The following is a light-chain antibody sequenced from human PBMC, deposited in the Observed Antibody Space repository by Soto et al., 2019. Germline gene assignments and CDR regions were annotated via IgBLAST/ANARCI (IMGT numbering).Light chain of an antibody. J-gene: IGKJ1*01. Sequence: EIVMTQSPATLSVSPGERATLSCRASQSVSSNLAWYQQKPGQAPRLLIYGASTRATGIPARFSGSWSGTEFTLTISSLQSEDFAVYYRQQDNNCWTFGQGTKVEIK. CDR3: QQDNNCWT. V-gene: IGKV3-15*01. CDR1: QSVSSN. CDR2: GAS.